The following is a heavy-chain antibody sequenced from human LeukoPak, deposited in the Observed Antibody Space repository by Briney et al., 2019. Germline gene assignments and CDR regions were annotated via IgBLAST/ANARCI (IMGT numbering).Heavy chain of an antibody. V-gene: IGHV3-23*01. CDR2: ISGSGGST. D-gene: IGHD2-8*01. CDR1: GFTFSSYV. Sequence: GGSLRLSCAASGFTFSSYVMSWVRQAPGKGLEWVSAISGSGGSTYYADSVKGRFTISRDNSKNTLYLQMNSLRAEDTAVYYCAKHEKVLMAYAIGYWGQGTLVTVSS. J-gene: IGHJ4*02. CDR3: AKHEKVLMAYAIGY.